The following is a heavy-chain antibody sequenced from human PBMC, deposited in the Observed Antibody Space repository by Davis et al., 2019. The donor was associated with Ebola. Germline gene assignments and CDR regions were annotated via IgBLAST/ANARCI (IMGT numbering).Heavy chain of an antibody. Sequence: ASVTVSCKASGYTFTSYAMHWVRQAPGQRLEWMGWINAGNGNTKYSQKFQGRVTITRDTSASTAYMELSSLRSEDTAVYYCARGPTTGTTKALSKNWFDPWGQGTLVTVSS. CDR3: ARGPTTGTTKALSKNWFDP. V-gene: IGHV1-3*01. CDR1: GYTFTSYA. CDR2: INAGNGNT. J-gene: IGHJ5*02. D-gene: IGHD1-1*01.